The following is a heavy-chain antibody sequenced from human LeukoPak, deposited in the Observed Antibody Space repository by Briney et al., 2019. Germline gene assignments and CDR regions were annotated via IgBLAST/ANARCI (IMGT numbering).Heavy chain of an antibody. CDR3: ARERRGMTQLDY. J-gene: IGHJ4*02. CDR1: GGSISSGDYY. CDR2: IYYSGIT. V-gene: IGHV4-30-4*01. Sequence: SQTLSLTCTVSGGSISSGDYYWSWIRQPPGKGLEWIGYIYYSGITYYNPSLKSRVTISVDTSKIRFSLKLRSVTAADTAVYYCARERRGMTQLDYWGQGTLVTVSS.